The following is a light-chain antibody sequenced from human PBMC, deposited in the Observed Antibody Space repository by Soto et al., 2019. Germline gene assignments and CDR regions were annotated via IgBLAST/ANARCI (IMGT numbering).Light chain of an antibody. CDR1: SSNIGSNY. CDR2: DNN. V-gene: IGLV1-51*01. CDR3: GTWDSSLGAGV. J-gene: IGLJ3*02. Sequence: QSVLTQPPSVSAAPGQTVTISCSGSSSNIGSNYVSWYQQLPGTGPKLLIYDNNERPSGIPDRFSGSKSGTSATLGITGLQTGDEADYYCGTWDSSLGAGVFGGGTKVTVL.